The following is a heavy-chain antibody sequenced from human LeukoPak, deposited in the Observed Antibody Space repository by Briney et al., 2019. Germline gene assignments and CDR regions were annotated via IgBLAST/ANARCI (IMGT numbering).Heavy chain of an antibody. CDR3: ARDKKVLGPEAYYYGMDV. V-gene: IGHV3-30-3*01. D-gene: IGHD4/OR15-4a*01. CDR2: ISYDGSNK. Sequence: GGSLRLSCAASGFTFSSYAMHWVRQAPGKGLEWVAVISYDGSNKYYADSVKGRFTISRDNSKNTLYLQVNSLRAEDTAVYYCARDKKVLGPEAYYYGMDVWGQGTTVTVSS. J-gene: IGHJ6*02. CDR1: GFTFSSYA.